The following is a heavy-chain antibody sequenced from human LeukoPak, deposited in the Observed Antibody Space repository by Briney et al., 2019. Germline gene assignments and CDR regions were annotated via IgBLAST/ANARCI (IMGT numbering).Heavy chain of an antibody. CDR3: AKDETPKYYYYMDV. J-gene: IGHJ6*03. V-gene: IGHV3-21*01. CDR2: ISSSSSHI. Sequence: GGSLRLSCTASGFTFSTYSMNWVRQAPGKGLEWVSSISSSSSHIYYAASVKGRFTISRDNAKNSLYLQMNSLRAEDTAVYYCAKDETPKYYYYMDVWGKGTTVTISS. CDR1: GFTFSTYS.